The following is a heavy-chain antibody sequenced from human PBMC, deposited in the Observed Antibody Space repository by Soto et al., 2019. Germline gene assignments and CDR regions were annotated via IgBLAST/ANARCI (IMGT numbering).Heavy chain of an antibody. J-gene: IGHJ4*02. CDR2: ISGSGGST. D-gene: IGHD6-19*01. V-gene: IGHV3-23*01. Sequence: GGSLRLSCAASGFTFSSYAMSWVRQAPGKGLEWVSGISGSGGSTYYADSVRGRFTISRDNSKNTLYLQMKSLRAEDSASYYCAKDDTSSGSLDYWGQGALVTVSS. CDR1: GFTFSSYA. CDR3: AKDDTSSGSLDY.